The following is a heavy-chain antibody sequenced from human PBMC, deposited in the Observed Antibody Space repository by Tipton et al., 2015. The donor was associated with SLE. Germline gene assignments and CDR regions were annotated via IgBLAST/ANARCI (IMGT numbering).Heavy chain of an antibody. CDR3: ASLIWPDAFNV. D-gene: IGHD3-16*01. J-gene: IGHJ3*01. V-gene: IGHV4-39*07. CDR2: FFYDGTT. Sequence: VKPSETLSLTCTVSGGCIISSSDYWGWIRQPPGKGLEWLGSFFYDGTTYYNPSLKSRLTISLDTSKNQFSLKLTSVTAADTAVYFCASLIWPDAFNVWGQGTMVTISS. CDR1: GGCIISSSDY.